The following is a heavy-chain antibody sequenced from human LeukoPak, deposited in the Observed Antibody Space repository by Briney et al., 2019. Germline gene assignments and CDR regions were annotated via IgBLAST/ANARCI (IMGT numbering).Heavy chain of an antibody. Sequence: GRSLRLSCAASGFTFSSYGMHWVRQAPGKGLEWVAVIWYDGSNKYYADSVKGRFTISRDNSKNTLYLQMNSLRAEDTAVYYCANNAGLQSPPFYGMDVWGQGTTVTVSS. J-gene: IGHJ6*02. CDR3: ANNAGLQSPPFYGMDV. CDR2: IWYDGSNK. V-gene: IGHV3-33*06. D-gene: IGHD4-11*01. CDR1: GFTFSSYG.